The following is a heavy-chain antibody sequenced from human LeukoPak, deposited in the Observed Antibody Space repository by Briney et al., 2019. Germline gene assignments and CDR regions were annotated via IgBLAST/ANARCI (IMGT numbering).Heavy chain of an antibody. CDR1: ELSLSNYG. J-gene: IGHJ4*02. Sequence: GGSLRLSCAASELSLSNYGMHWVRQAPGKGLEWVAVISYDGSNRYYAGSVKGRFTISRDSSKHTLYLQMNSLRAEDTAVYYCAKAVRLAYGTGYYSFDYWGQGTLVTVSS. D-gene: IGHD3/OR15-3a*01. CDR2: ISYDGSNR. CDR3: AKAVRLAYGTGYYSFDY. V-gene: IGHV3-30*18.